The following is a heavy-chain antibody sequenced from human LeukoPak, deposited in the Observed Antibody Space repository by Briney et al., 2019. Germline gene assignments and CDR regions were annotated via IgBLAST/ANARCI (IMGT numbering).Heavy chain of an antibody. CDR1: GFTFSSYA. CDR2: ISGSGGST. D-gene: IGHD2-15*01. J-gene: IGHJ4*02. Sequence: GGSLRLSCAASGFTFSSYAMSWVRQAPGKGLEWVSAISGSGGSTYYADSVKGRFTISRDNSKNTLYLQMNSLRAEDTAVYYCARALLNPHYFNWVAATPGGYWGQGTLVTVSS. CDR3: ARALLNPHYFNWVAATPGGY. V-gene: IGHV3-23*01.